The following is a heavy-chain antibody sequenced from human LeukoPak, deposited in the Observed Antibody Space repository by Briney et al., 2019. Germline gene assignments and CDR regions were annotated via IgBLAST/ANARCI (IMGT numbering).Heavy chain of an antibody. D-gene: IGHD3-16*01. CDR2: IYHSGST. CDR3: ARDSRRWGASTGYFGY. CDR1: GGSISSGGYS. J-gene: IGHJ4*02. Sequence: SQTLSLTCAVSGGSISSGGYSWSWIRQPPGKGLEWIGYIYHSGSTYYNPSLKSRVTISVDRSKNQFSLKLSSVTAADTAVYYCARDSRRWGASTGYFGYWGQGTLVTVSS. V-gene: IGHV4-30-2*01.